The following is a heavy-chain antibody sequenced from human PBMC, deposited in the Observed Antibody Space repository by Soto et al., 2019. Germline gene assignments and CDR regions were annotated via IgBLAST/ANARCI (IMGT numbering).Heavy chain of an antibody. CDR2: IYGDGART. J-gene: IGHJ4*02. CDR3: AKVRDDSRAFDY. Sequence: GGSLRLSCVASGFTFSRYAMSWVRQAPGKGLQWVSTIYGDGARTFFADSVKGRFTISRDNSKHILYLQMNSLKTEDTAAYFCAKVRDDSRAFDYWGKGTLVTVSS. D-gene: IGHD1-1*01. V-gene: IGHV3-23*01. CDR1: GFTFSRYA.